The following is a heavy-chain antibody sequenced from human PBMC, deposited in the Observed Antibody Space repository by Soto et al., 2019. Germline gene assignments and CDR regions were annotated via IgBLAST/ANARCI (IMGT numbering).Heavy chain of an antibody. CDR1: GGPISSYY. CDR3: ARYYYEIGAFDI. J-gene: IGHJ3*02. CDR2: IYYSGST. Sequence: SETLSLTCTVSGGPISSYYWSWIRQPPGKGLEWIGYIYYSGSTNYNPSLKSRVTISVDTSKNQFSLKLSSVTAADTAVYYCARYYYEIGAFDIWGQGTMVTVSS. V-gene: IGHV4-59*01. D-gene: IGHD3-22*01.